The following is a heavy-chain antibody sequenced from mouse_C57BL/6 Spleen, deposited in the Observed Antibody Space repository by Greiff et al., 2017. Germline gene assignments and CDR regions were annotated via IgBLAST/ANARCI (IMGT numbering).Heavy chain of an antibody. J-gene: IGHJ4*01. CDR3: TRGDYYHYYAMDY. Sequence: EVKLMESGEGLVKPGGSLKLSCAASGFPFSSYAMSWVRQTPEKRLEWVAYISSGGDYIYYADTVKGRFTISRDNARNTLYLQMSSLKSEDTAMYYCTRGDYYHYYAMDYWGQGTSVTVSS. D-gene: IGHD1-1*01. CDR1: GFPFSSYA. CDR2: ISSGGDYI. V-gene: IGHV5-9-1*02.